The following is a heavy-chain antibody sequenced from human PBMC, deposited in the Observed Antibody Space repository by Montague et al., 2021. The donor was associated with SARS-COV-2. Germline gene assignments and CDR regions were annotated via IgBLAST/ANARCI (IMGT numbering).Heavy chain of an antibody. CDR2: IYYTGST. CDR1: GGSISSHY. J-gene: IGHJ2*01. V-gene: IGHV4-59*11. CDR3: ARLPPNGRWYLDL. Sequence: SETLSLTCTVSGGSISSHYWTWIRQPPGKGLEWIGYIYYTGSTNYNTSLKSRVAISVDTSKNQFSLSLRSVAAADTALYYCARLPPNGRWYLDLWGRGTLVTVSS. D-gene: IGHD2-8*01.